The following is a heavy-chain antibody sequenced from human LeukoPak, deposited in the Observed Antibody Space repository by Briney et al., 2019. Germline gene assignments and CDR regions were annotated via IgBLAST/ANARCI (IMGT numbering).Heavy chain of an antibody. J-gene: IGHJ4*02. CDR3: AKESFVVLRYFDWSPMGIDY. D-gene: IGHD3-9*01. CDR1: GFTFSSYG. V-gene: IGHV3-30*02. Sequence: GGSLRLSCAASGFTFSSYGMHWVRQAPGKGLEWVAFIRYDGSNKYYADSVKGRFTISRDNSKNTLYLQMNSLRAEDTAVYYCAKESFVVLRYFDWSPMGIDYWGQGTLVTVSS. CDR2: IRYDGSNK.